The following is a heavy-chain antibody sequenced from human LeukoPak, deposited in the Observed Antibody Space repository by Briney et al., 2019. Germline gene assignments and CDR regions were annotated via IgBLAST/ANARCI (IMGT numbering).Heavy chain of an antibody. D-gene: IGHD3-3*01. CDR1: GFTFSSYA. CDR3: ARDTDTYYDFWSGYPFNYYYYGMDV. CDR2: ISYDGSNK. V-gene: IGHV3-30-3*01. Sequence: GGSLRLSCAASGFTFSSYAMSWVRQAPGKGLEWVAVISYDGSNKYYADSVKGRFTISRDNSKNTLYLQMNSLRAEDTAVYYCARDTDTYYDFWSGYPFNYYYYGMDVWGQGTTVTVSS. J-gene: IGHJ6*02.